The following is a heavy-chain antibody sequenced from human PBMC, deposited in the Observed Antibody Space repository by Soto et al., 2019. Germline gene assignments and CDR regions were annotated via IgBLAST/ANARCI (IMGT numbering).Heavy chain of an antibody. Sequence: ASVKVSCKASGYDFSAYDINWVRQASGQGLEWMGWMNPINGATGSARRFQGRVSMTRNTATGTAYLELTSLRSDDTAVYYCGRGPSPRAPAGGTPYYYGTDVWG. J-gene: IGHJ6*02. CDR3: GRGPSPRAPAGGTPYYYGTDV. D-gene: IGHD6-13*01. V-gene: IGHV1-8*02. CDR1: GYDFSAYD. CDR2: MNPINGAT.